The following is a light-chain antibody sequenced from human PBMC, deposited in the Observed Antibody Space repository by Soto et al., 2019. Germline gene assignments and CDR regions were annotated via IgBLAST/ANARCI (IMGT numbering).Light chain of an antibody. CDR3: QQRSNWPTFT. CDR1: QSVSSN. CDR2: GAS. Sequence: EIVMTQSPATLSVSPGERATLSCRASQSVSSNLAWYQQKPGQAPRLIIYGASTRATGIPARFSGSVSGTDFTLTISSLEPEDFAVYYGQQRSNWPTFTFGQGTRLEIK. J-gene: IGKJ5*01. V-gene: IGKV3-11*01.